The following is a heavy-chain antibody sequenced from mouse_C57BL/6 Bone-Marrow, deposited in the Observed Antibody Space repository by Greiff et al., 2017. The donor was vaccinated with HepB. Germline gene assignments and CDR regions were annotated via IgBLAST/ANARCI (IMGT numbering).Heavy chain of an antibody. V-gene: IGHV7-1*01. J-gene: IGHJ4*01. Sequence: EVNVVESGGGLVQSGRSLRLSCATSGFTFSDFYMEWVRQAPGKGLEWIAASRNKANDYTTEYSASVKGRFIVSRDTSQSILYLQMNALRAEDTAIYYCARDAYPRYAMDYWGQGTSVTVSS. CDR2: SRNKANDYTT. CDR1: GFTFSDFY. CDR3: ARDAYPRYAMDY.